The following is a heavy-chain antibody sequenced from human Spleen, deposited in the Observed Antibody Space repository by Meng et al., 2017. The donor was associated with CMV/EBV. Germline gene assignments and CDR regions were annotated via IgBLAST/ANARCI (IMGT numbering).Heavy chain of an antibody. J-gene: IGHJ4*02. V-gene: IGHV5-51*01. Sequence: GESLKISCKGSGYSFTTYWIGWVRQMPGKGLEWMGIIYPGDSDTRYRPSFQGQVTISVDKSISTAYLQWSSLKASDTAMYYCARRFWSGYSYYLDHWGQGTLVTVSS. CDR1: GYSFTTYW. CDR3: ARRFWSGYSYYLDH. D-gene: IGHD3-3*01. CDR2: IYPGDSDT.